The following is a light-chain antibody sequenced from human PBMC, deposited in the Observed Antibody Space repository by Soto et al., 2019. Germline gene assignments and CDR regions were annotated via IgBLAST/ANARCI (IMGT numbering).Light chain of an antibody. CDR2: GAS. Sequence: DIVLTQSPGTLSLSPGERATLSCRASQSVSSIYLAWYQQKPGQAPRLLIYGASNRATGIPDRFSGGGSGTDFTLTISRLEPEDFAVYYCQQYDNSPLNFGGGTKVDIK. V-gene: IGKV3-20*01. CDR3: QQYDNSPLN. J-gene: IGKJ4*01. CDR1: QSVSSIY.